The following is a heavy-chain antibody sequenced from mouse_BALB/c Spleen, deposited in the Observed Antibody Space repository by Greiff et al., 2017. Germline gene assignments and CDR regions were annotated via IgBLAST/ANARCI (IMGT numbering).Heavy chain of an antibody. J-gene: IGHJ4*01. V-gene: IGHV5-9-4*01. D-gene: IGHD1-2*01. Sequence: EVNVVESGGGLVKPGGSLKLSCAASGFTFSSYAMSWVRQSPEKRLEWVAEISSGGSYTYYPDTVTGRFTISRDNAKNTLYLEMSSLRSEDTAMYYCARDGITTATNAMDYWGQGTSVTVSS. CDR2: ISSGGSYT. CDR3: ARDGITTATNAMDY. CDR1: GFTFSSYA.